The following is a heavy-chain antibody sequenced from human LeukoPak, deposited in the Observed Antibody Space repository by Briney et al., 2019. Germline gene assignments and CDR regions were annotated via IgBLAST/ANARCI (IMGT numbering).Heavy chain of an antibody. CDR3: ARGLFAFDI. J-gene: IGHJ3*02. Sequence: ASVKVSCKASGYTFTSYCLHWVRQAPGQGLEWMGWIGAYNGDTNFALKVQGRVTMTTDTSTSTAYMDLRGLRSDDTAVYYCARGLFAFDIWGQGTMVTVSS. V-gene: IGHV1-18*01. CDR2: IGAYNGDT. CDR1: GYTFTSYC.